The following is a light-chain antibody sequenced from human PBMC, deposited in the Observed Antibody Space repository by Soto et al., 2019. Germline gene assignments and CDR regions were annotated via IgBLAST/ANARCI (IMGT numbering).Light chain of an antibody. CDR2: KAS. CDR1: QSISTW. J-gene: IGKJ1*01. CDR3: QQYKRYWT. Sequence: DIQMTQSPSTVSASVGDRVTITCRASQSISTWLAWYQHKPGEAPKLLIYKASSLESGVPSRFSGSGSGTEFTLTISSLEPDDFATYYCQQYKRYWTFGQGTKVEVK. V-gene: IGKV1-5*03.